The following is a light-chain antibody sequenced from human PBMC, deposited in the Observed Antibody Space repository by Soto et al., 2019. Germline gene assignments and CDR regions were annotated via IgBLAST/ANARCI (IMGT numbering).Light chain of an antibody. J-gene: IGKJ2*01. Sequence: EIVLTQSPGTLSLSPGERATLSCRASQSVSSSYLAWYQQKPGQAPRLLIYGASSRATGIPDRFSGSGSGTDFTLTSSRLEREDFAVYYCQQYGSSVPTFGQGTKLEIK. V-gene: IGKV3-20*01. CDR1: QSVSSSY. CDR2: GAS. CDR3: QQYGSSVPT.